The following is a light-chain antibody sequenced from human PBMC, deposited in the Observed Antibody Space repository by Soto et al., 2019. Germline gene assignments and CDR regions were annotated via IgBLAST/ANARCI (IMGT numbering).Light chain of an antibody. J-gene: IGKJ5*01. Sequence: EIVMTQSPATLSVSPGERATLSCRASQSVAGNLAWYQQKPGQAPRLLIYGSSTRATGIPARFSGSVSGTGFPLTISSQQSEDFAVYYCQQYNDWPPITFGQGTRLEIK. CDR3: QQYNDWPPIT. V-gene: IGKV3-15*01. CDR2: GSS. CDR1: QSVAGN.